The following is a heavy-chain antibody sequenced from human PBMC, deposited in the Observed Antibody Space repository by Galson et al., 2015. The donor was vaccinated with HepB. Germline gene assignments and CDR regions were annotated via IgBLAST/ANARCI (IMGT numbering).Heavy chain of an antibody. D-gene: IGHD5-24*01. CDR3: AKDSRRRLMDV. CDR2: ISWNSGSI. CDR1: GFTFDDYA. Sequence: SLRLSCAASGFTFDDYAMHWVRQAPGKGLEWVSGISWNSGSIGYADSVKGRFTISRDNAKNSLYLQMNSLRAEDTALYYCAKDSRRRLMDVWGQGTTVTVSS. V-gene: IGHV3-9*01. J-gene: IGHJ6*02.